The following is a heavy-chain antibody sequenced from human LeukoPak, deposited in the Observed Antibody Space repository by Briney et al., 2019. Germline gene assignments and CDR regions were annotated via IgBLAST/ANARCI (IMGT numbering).Heavy chain of an antibody. V-gene: IGHV3-30*18. D-gene: IGHD3-22*01. Sequence: GGSLRLSCAASGFTFSSYGMHWVRQAPGKGLEWVAVISYDGSNKYYADSVKGRFTISRDNSKNTLYLQMNSLRAEDTAVYYCAKDPPRGYDSSGRNWYFDLWGRGTLVTVSS. CDR2: ISYDGSNK. CDR1: GFTFSSYG. J-gene: IGHJ2*01. CDR3: AKDPPRGYDSSGRNWYFDL.